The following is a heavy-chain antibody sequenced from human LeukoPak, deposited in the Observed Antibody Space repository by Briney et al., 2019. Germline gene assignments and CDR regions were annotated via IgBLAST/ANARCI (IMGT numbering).Heavy chain of an antibody. V-gene: IGHV3-21*01. CDR2: ISSSSSYI. CDR1: GFTFSSYS. J-gene: IGHJ6*02. Sequence: NAGGSLRLSCAASGFTFSSYSMNWVRQAPGKGLEWVSSISSSSSYIYYADSVKGRFTISRDNAKNSLYLQMNSLRAEDTAVYYCARVILNYPTIFGVVNPLGYGMDVWGQGTTVTVSS. D-gene: IGHD3-3*01. CDR3: ARVILNYPTIFGVVNPLGYGMDV.